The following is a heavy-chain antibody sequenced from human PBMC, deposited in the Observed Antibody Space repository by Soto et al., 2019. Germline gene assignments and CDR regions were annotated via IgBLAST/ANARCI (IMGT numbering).Heavy chain of an antibody. CDR2: TYYSGGS. J-gene: IGHJ4*02. D-gene: IGHD5-12*01. CDR1: GASVSSAEHY. Sequence: QVQLQESGPGLVKASQTLSLTCTLSGASVSSAEHYWSWIRQPPGKGLEWIGYTYYSGGSYYNASLQRRVSISVDTSQTHSSLKLPSVTAADPAVYYCARLSGYDPAGAADKWGPGILVSVSS. V-gene: IGHV4-30-4*01. CDR3: ARLSGYDPAGAADK.